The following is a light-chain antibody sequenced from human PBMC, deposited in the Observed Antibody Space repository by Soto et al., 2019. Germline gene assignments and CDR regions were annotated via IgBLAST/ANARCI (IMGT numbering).Light chain of an antibody. CDR3: SSYAGSNQLV. CDR2: EVS. Sequence: QSALTQPPSASGSPGQSVTISCTGTSSDVGGYNYVSWYQQHPGKAPNLMIYEVSKRPSGVPDRFSGSKSGNTASLTVSGLQAEDEADYYCSSYAGSNQLVFGGGTKLTVL. CDR1: SSDVGGYNY. J-gene: IGLJ2*01. V-gene: IGLV2-8*01.